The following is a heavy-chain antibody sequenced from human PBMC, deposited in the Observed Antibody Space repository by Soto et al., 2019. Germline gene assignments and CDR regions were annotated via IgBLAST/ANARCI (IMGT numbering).Heavy chain of an antibody. D-gene: IGHD3-16*01. V-gene: IGHV3-7*01. CDR2: IKQDGSEK. CDR3: AREPWGQHYYFDF. CDR1: GLTFSRYR. Sequence: VPMVESGGGLVQPGGSLRLSCAASGLTFSRYRMSWVRQAPGMGLEGVANIKQDGSEKYYVDSVKSRFTISRDNAKNSLRLQMNSLRAAASAVYSCAREPWGQHYYFDFWGQGTLVTVSS. J-gene: IGHJ4*02.